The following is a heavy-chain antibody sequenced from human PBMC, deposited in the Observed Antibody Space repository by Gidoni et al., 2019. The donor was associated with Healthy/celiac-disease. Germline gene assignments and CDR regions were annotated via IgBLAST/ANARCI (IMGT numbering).Heavy chain of an antibody. Sequence: QVQLQQWGAGLLKPSETLSLTCAVYGGSFRGYYWSWIRQPPGKGLEWIGEINHSGSPNYNPSLKSRVTISVDTSKNQFSLKLSSVTAADTAVYYCAREPRDYDFWSGYYRGFDYWGQGTLVTVSS. CDR2: INHSGSP. D-gene: IGHD3-3*01. J-gene: IGHJ4*02. CDR1: GGSFRGYY. CDR3: AREPRDYDFWSGYYRGFDY. V-gene: IGHV4-34*01.